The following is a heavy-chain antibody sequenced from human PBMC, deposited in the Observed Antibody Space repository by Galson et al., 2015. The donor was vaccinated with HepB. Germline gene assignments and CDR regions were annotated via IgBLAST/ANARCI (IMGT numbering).Heavy chain of an antibody. V-gene: IGHV3-33*01. J-gene: IGHJ3*02. CDR1: GFTFSSYG. CDR3: ARALGITLMLLPAAGGAFDI. Sequence: SLRLSCAASGFTFSSYGMHWVRQAPGKGLEWVTVIWHDGNKMYYADSVKGRFTISGDNSKNTLYLQMDSLRAEDTAVYYCARALGITLMLLPAAGGAFDIWGQGTKVTVSS. D-gene: IGHD3-22*01. CDR2: IWHDGNKM.